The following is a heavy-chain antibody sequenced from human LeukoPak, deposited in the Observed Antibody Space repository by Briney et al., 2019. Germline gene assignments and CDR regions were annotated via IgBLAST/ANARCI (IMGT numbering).Heavy chain of an antibody. Sequence: GGSLRLSCAASGFTFSSYAMSWVRQAPGKGLEWVSSISSSSSYIYYADSVKGRFTISRDNAKNSLYLQMNSLRAEDTAVYYCARDSGSQQLCYWGQGTLVTVSS. CDR2: ISSSSSYI. CDR1: GFTFSSYA. V-gene: IGHV3-21*01. J-gene: IGHJ4*02. CDR3: ARDSGSQQLCY. D-gene: IGHD6-13*01.